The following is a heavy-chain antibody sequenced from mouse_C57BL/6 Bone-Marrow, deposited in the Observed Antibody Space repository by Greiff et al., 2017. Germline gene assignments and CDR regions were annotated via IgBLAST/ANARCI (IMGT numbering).Heavy chain of an antibody. D-gene: IGHD3-1*01. Sequence: VKLVESGAELVRPGTSVKMSCKASGYTFTNYWIGWAKQRPGHGLEWIGDIYPGGGYTNYNEKFKGKATLTADKSSSTAYMQFSSLTSEDSAIYYCARSGYSLLFDYWGQGTTLTVSS. CDR1: GYTFTNYW. CDR2: IYPGGGYT. CDR3: ARSGYSLLFDY. J-gene: IGHJ2*01. V-gene: IGHV1-63*01.